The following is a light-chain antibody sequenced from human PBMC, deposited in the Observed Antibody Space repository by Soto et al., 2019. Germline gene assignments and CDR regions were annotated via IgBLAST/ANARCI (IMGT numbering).Light chain of an antibody. CDR1: QYISSY. V-gene: IGKV1-39*01. CDR2: GAS. J-gene: IGKJ3*01. Sequence: DIQMTQSPSSPSASVGDRVTITCRASQYISSYVNWYQQKPGKAPKFLIYGASDLQRGVPSRFSGSGSGTDFTLTINSLQPEDFATYYCQQSYSRPLTFGPGTKVDIK. CDR3: QQSYSRPLT.